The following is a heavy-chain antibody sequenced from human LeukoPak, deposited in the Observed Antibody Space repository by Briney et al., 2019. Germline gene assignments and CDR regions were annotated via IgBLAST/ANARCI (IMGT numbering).Heavy chain of an antibody. CDR3: ARGKTYGSGSYSV. Sequence: SETLSLTCTVSGGSITSGSYYWSWMRQPAGKGLEWIGRIYISGSTTYNPSLNSRVTIALDTSKNQFSLRLTSVTAADTAVYYCARGKTYGSGSYSVWGQGTMVTVSS. D-gene: IGHD3-10*01. CDR1: GGSITSGSYY. CDR2: IYISGST. V-gene: IGHV4-61*02. J-gene: IGHJ3*01.